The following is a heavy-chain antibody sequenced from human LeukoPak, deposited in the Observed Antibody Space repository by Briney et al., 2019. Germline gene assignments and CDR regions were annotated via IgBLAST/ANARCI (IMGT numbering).Heavy chain of an antibody. V-gene: IGHV4-38-2*02. CDR3: ERDLYSSGWFNFDY. CDR2: IYRSGRT. J-gene: IGHJ4*02. D-gene: IGHD6-19*01. CDR1: GYSITSGYY. Sequence: PSETLSLTCAVSGYSITSGYYWGWIGQRPGKGLEWIGSIYRSGRTHYNPYPKSRITISVDASKNQYSLKLSPVTAADTAVYYCERDLYSSGWFNFDYWGQGTLVTVS.